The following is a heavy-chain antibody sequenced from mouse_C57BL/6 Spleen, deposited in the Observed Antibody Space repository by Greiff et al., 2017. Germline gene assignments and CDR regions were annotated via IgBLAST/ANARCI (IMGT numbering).Heavy chain of an antibody. D-gene: IGHD1-1*01. CDR1: GYTFPSYG. V-gene: IGHV1-81*01. Sequence: QVQLQRSGAELAGPGASVNLSCKASGYTFPSYGISWLKQRPGQGLGWIGEIYPRSGNTYYNEKFKGKATLTADKSSSTAYMELRSLTSEDSAVYFCARGRYYGSSSYWYFDVWGTGTTVTVSS. CDR2: IYPRSGNT. CDR3: ARGRYYGSSSYWYFDV. J-gene: IGHJ1*03.